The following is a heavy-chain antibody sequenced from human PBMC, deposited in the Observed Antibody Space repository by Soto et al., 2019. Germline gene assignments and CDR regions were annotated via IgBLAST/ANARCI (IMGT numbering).Heavy chain of an antibody. J-gene: IGHJ4*02. CDR3: ARDKSPYSSGWHNRHFDY. CDR2: ISYNGSNK. V-gene: IGHV3-30-3*01. Sequence: QVQLVESGGAVFQLGSSWIPPGAASGFPFITYAMHWVRKAPGRGLGWVAVISYNGSNKYYADSVKGRFTISRDNSKNTLYLQMNSLRAEDTAVYYCARDKSPYSSGWHNRHFDYWGQGTLVTVSS. D-gene: IGHD6-19*01. CDR1: GFPFITYA.